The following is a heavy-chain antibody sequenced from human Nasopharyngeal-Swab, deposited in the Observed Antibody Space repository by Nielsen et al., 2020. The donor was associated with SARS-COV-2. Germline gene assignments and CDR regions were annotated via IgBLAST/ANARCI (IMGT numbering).Heavy chain of an antibody. V-gene: IGHV3-20*01. J-gene: IGHJ6*02. D-gene: IGHD3-10*01. CDR3: ARDGSGEDHCYYYYGMDV. Sequence: VRQMPGKGLQWVSGINWNGGSTGYADSVKGRFTISRDNAKNSLYLQMNSLRAEDTALYHCARDGSGEDHCYYYYGMDVWGQGTSVTVSS. CDR2: INWNGGST.